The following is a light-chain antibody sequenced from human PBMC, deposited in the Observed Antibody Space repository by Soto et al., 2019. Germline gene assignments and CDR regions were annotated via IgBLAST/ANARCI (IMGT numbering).Light chain of an antibody. CDR1: QSISNY. CDR3: QQRSNWPPSIT. CDR2: DAC. Sequence: EIVLTQSPVTLSFSPGQGAALSRRASQSISNYLAWYQQKPGQAPRLLIYDACNRAIGTPARFSGSGSGTDFTLTISSLEAEDFAVYYCQQRSNWPPSITFGQGTRLEIK. V-gene: IGKV3-11*01. J-gene: IGKJ5*01.